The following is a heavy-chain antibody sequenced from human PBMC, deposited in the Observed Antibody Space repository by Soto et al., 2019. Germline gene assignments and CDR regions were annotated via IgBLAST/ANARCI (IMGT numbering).Heavy chain of an antibody. J-gene: IGHJ4*02. V-gene: IGHV4-30-4*01. Sequence: SETLSLTCTVSGVSISSGGHYWSWIRQTPGKGLEWVGYIQVSGDTFYNPTLEGRVSMSVDTSNNQFSLDLTSVTAADTAVYYCVRDTSWSQPYRGQGTLVTVSS. CDR1: GVSISSGGHY. D-gene: IGHD2-15*01. CDR3: VRDTSWSQPY. CDR2: IQVSGDT.